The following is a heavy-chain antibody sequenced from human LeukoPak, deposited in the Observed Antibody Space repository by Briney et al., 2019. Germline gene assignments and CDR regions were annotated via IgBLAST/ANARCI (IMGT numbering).Heavy chain of an antibody. D-gene: IGHD3-9*01. CDR1: GGSFSGYY. J-gene: IGHJ5*02. CDR2: INQGGST. CDR3: ARRSSRRYYDILTGPNWFDP. Sequence: SETLSLTCAVYGGSFSGYYWSWVRQHPGKGREWLGEINQGGSTYYNPSLRSRVTISVDTSKKQCTLKLSSVTAADTAVYYCARRSSRRYYDILTGPNWFDPWGQGTLVTVSS. V-gene: IGHV4-34*01.